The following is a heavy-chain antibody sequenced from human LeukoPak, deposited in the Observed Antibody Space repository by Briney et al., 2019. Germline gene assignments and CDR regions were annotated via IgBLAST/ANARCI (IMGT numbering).Heavy chain of an antibody. V-gene: IGHV1-2*02. CDR1: GYTFTGYH. D-gene: IGHD5/OR15-5a*01. Sequence: GASVKVSCKASGYTFTGYHIHWVRQAPGQELEWMGWINANSGGTNYAQKFQGRVTMTRDTSISTAYMELSSLRSDDTAVYYCARGGGPGLGYWGQGTLVTASS. CDR3: ARGGGPGLGY. J-gene: IGHJ4*02. CDR2: INANSGGT.